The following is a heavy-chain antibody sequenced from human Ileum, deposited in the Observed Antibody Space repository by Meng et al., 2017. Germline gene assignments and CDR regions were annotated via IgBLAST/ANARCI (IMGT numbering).Heavy chain of an antibody. J-gene: IGHJ4*02. CDR2: IFQSGRT. Sequence: VRLQGAGPRLLKPSGTLSLTCAVSGTWWSWVRQPPGKGLEWIGEIFQSGRTNYNPSLKSRVTISIDKSKSQISLQLSAVTAADTAVYSCATSNDRDVYYLGYWGQGTLVTVSS. CDR3: ATSNDRDVYYLGY. CDR1: GTW. V-gene: IGHV4-4*02. D-gene: IGHD3-22*01.